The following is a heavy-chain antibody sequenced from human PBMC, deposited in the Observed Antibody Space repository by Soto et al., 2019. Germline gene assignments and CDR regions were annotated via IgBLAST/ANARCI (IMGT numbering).Heavy chain of an antibody. CDR1: GGSITSYS. V-gene: IGHV4-59*08. D-gene: IGHD6-13*01. CDR2: IYYRGST. CDR3: ARRYSSAFDI. J-gene: IGHJ3*02. Sequence: SETLSLTCTVSGGSITSYSLSWILQPPGKGLEWIGYIYYRGSTNYNPALKSRVTISVDTSKNQFSLKLSSVTAADTAVYYCARRYSSAFDIWGQGTMVTV.